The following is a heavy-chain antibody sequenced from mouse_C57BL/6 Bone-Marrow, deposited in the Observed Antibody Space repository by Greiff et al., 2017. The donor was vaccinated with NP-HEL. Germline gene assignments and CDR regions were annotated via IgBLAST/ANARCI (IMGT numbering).Heavy chain of an antibody. J-gene: IGHJ2*01. CDR3: ARYYGSSYYFDY. Sequence: QVQLKESGAELVKPGASVKISCKASGYAFSSYWMNWVKQRPGKGLEWIGQLYPGDGDTNYNGKFKGKATLTADKSSSTAYMQLSSLTSEDSAVYFCARYYGSSYYFDYWGQGTTLTVSS. CDR1: GYAFSSYW. D-gene: IGHD1-1*01. V-gene: IGHV1-80*01. CDR2: LYPGDGDT.